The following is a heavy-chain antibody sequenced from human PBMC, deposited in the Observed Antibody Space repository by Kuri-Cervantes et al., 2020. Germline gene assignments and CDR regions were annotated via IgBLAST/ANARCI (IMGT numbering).Heavy chain of an antibody. J-gene: IGHJ4*02. V-gene: IGHV3-23*01. CDR3: AIVGIRQQLDY. CDR1: GFTFSSYA. D-gene: IGHD6-13*01. CDR2: ISGSGGST. Sequence: GESLKISCAASGFTFSSYAVSWVRQAPGKGLEWVSAISGSGGSTYYADSVKGRFTISRDNSKNTLYLQMNSLRAEDTAVYYCAIVGIRQQLDYWGQGTLVTVSS.